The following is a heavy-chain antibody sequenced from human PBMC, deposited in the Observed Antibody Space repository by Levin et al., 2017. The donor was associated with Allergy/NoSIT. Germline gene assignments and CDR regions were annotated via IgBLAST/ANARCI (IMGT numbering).Heavy chain of an antibody. CDR1: GFTFSSYG. CDR3: ARDLSVVPDHYYGMDV. D-gene: IGHD2-2*01. Sequence: GESLKISCAASGFTFSSYGIHWVRQAPGKGLEWVAAISYDGTNKYYVDSVKGRFTISRDNSKNTLYLQMNSPRGEDTAVYYCARDLSVVPDHYYGMDVWGQGTTVTVS. CDR2: ISYDGTNK. V-gene: IGHV3-30*03. J-gene: IGHJ6*02.